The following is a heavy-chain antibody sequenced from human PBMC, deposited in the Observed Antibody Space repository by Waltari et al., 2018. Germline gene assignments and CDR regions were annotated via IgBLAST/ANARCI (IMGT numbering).Heavy chain of an antibody. V-gene: IGHV4-61*02. J-gene: IGHJ4*02. D-gene: IGHD3-10*01. CDR2: IQTSGVT. CDR3: ARGRSYYDENFEF. Sequence: QVHLQETGPELVTPSQTLSLTCSVSGVSVSSQSYYWSWVRKPAGQGLEWLGRIQTSGVTNYNPSLRSRVTISADTSKNDCSVRLSSVTAADTARYYCARGRSYYDENFEFWGQGILVTVSS. CDR1: GVSVSSQSYY.